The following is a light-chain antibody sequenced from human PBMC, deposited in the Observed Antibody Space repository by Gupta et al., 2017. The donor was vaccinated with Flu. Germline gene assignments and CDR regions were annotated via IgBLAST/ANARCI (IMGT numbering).Light chain of an antibody. Sequence: ISCRSSQSIVYSDANTYLNWFQQRPEQSPRRVMYKVSNRASGVPDRFSGSGSGTDFTMKISRVVAEDVGVYYCMQATHWPLTFGPGTKVEIK. CDR3: MQATHWPLT. V-gene: IGKV2-30*01. CDR2: KVS. J-gene: IGKJ3*01. CDR1: QSIVYSDANTY.